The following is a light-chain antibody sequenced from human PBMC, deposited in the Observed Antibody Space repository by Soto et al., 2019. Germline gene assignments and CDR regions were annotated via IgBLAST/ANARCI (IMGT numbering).Light chain of an antibody. CDR1: SSDVGSYDL. CDR2: EVT. CDR3: CSFAGATIWV. V-gene: IGLV2-23*02. Sequence: QSALTQPAPVSGSPGQSITISCTGTSSDVGSYDLVSWYQHHPGNAPKLMIFEVTKRPSGISDRFSGSKSGNTASLTISGLQPEDESDYYCCSFAGATIWVFGGGTKLTVL. J-gene: IGLJ3*02.